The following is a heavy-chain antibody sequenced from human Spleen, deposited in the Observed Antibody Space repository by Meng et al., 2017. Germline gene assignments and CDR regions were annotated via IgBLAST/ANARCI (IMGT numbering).Heavy chain of an antibody. CDR1: GFTFSSYD. CDR3: ARDGQGYYYDSYGGSYPNWYFDL. J-gene: IGHJ2*01. V-gene: IGHV3-13*01. CDR2: IGTAGDT. D-gene: IGHD3-22*01. Sequence: GGSLRLSCAACGFTFSSYDMHWVRQATGKGLEWVSAIGTAGDTYYPGSVKGRFTISRDNSKNTLFLQMNSLRDEDTAVYHCARDGQGYYYDSYGGSYPNWYFDLWGRGALVTVSS.